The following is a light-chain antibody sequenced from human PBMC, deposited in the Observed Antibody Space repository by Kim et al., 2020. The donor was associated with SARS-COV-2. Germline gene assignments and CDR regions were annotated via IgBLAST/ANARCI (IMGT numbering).Light chain of an antibody. CDR2: QDN. J-gene: IGLJ2*01. CDR3: QAWDSSTVV. Sequence: SYELTQPPSVSVSPGQTASITCSGDKLGDKYACWYQQKPRQSPVLVIYQDNKRPSGIPERFSGSNSGNTATLTISGTQAMDEADFYCQAWDSSTVVFGGGTKLTVL. CDR1: KLGDKY. V-gene: IGLV3-1*01.